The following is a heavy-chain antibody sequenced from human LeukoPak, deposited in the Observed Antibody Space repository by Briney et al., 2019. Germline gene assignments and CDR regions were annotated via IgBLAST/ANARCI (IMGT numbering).Heavy chain of an antibody. D-gene: IGHD5-18*01. CDR2: ISSSSSYI. CDR1: GFTFSRYS. CDR3: ARAMSYGYFDY. V-gene: IGHV3-21*01. J-gene: IGHJ4*02. Sequence: PGGSLRLSCAASGFTFSRYSMNWARQAPGRGLEWVSSISSSSSYIYYADSVKGRFTIPRDYAKNSLYLQMDSLRAEDTAVYYCARAMSYGYFDYWGQGTLVTVSS.